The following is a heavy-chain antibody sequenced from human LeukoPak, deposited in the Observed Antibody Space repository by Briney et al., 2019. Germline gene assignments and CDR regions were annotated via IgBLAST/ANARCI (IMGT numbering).Heavy chain of an antibody. CDR1: GGSISSYY. CDR2: FSDSGRT. J-gene: IGHJ5*02. D-gene: IGHD3-9*01. Sequence: SETLSLTCTVSGGSISSYYWSWVRQPPGKGLEWIGYFSDSGRTSYTPSLKSRVTISVDTSKNQVSLKLNSVTAVDTAVYYCANGDILTGYFLIDQWGQGTLVTVSS. V-gene: IGHV4-59*01. CDR3: ANGDILTGYFLIDQ.